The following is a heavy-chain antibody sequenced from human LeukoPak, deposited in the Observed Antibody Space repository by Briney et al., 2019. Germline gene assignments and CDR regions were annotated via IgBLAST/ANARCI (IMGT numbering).Heavy chain of an antibody. J-gene: IGHJ4*02. V-gene: IGHV3-23*01. CDR3: AKDGAYSSGWYSDY. CDR1: GFTFSSYA. CDR2: ISGSGGST. Sequence: PGGSLRLPCAASGFTFSSYAMSWVRQAPGKGLEWVSAISGSGGSTYYADSVKGRFTISRDNSKNTLYLQMNSLRAEDTAVYYCAKDGAYSSGWYSDYWGQGTLVTVSS. D-gene: IGHD6-19*01.